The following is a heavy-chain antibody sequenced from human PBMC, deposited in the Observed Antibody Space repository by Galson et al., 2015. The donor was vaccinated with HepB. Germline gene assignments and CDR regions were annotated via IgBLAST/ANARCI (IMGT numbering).Heavy chain of an antibody. V-gene: IGHV4-31*03. CDR1: GGSISSGGYY. D-gene: IGHD1-26*01. J-gene: IGHJ4*02. CDR2: IYYSGSI. CDR3: ARGEVVGATTGYFDY. Sequence: TLSLTCTVSGGSISSGGYYWSWIRQHPGKGLEWIGYIYYSGSIYYNPSLKSRVTISVDTSKNQFSLKLSSVTAADTAVYYCARGEVVGATTGYFDYWGQGTLVTVSS.